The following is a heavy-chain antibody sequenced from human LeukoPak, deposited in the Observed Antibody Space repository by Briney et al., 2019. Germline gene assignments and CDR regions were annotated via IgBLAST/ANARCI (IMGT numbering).Heavy chain of an antibody. D-gene: IGHD3-22*01. CDR3: ATSYYDSSGYLDWYFDL. CDR2: IYSGGST. V-gene: IGHV3-53*01. J-gene: IGHJ2*01. Sequence: GGSLRLSCAASGITVSSNYMSWVRQAPGKGLEWVSIIYSGGSTYYADSVRGRFTLSRDSSKNTLYLQMNNLSAEDTAVYYCATSYYDSSGYLDWYFDLWGRGTLVTVSS. CDR1: GITVSSNY.